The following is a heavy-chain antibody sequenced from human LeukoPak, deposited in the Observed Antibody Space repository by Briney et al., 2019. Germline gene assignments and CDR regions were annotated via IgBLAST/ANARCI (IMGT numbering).Heavy chain of an antibody. CDR1: GVTFSSDA. J-gene: IGHJ4*02. CDR2: ISDSGDYT. D-gene: IGHD2-8*01. CDR3: AKDTSIGKYCTNGVCSPFDY. V-gene: IGHV3-23*01. Sequence: GGALTLSCAGSGVTFSSDAMSWVRQAPGQGLEWDSVISDSGDYTSYADSVRGRFTISRDNSRNTVYLQMISLGPEDTAVYYGAKDTSIGKYCTNGVCSPFDYWGQGALVTVCS.